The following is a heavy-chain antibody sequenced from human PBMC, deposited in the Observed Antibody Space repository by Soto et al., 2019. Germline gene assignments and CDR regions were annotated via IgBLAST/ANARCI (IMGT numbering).Heavy chain of an antibody. Sequence: SETLSLTCTASCGSISSSSYYWGWIRQPPGKGLEWIGSIYYSGSTYYNPSLKSRVTITVDTANTQFSLKLSSVTATDTAVYYCARSIGYCSGGSCSNWFDPWGQGTLVTVSS. CDR1: CGSISSSSYY. V-gene: IGHV4-39*01. CDR3: ARSIGYCSGGSCSNWFDP. D-gene: IGHD2-15*01. CDR2: IYYSGST. J-gene: IGHJ5*02.